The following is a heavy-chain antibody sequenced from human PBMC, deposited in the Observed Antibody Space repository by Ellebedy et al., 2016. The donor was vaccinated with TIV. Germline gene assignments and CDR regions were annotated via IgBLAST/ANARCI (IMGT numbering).Heavy chain of an antibody. CDR1: GYTFTSYD. V-gene: IGHV1-8*02. Sequence: ASVKVSCXASGYTFTSYDMNWVRQATGQGLEWMGWMNPNSGNTGYAQKFQGRVTMTRNTSISTAYVELSSLRSEDTAVYYCARGHHGSGSYGFWFDPWGQGTLVTVSS. CDR3: ARGHHGSGSYGFWFDP. CDR2: MNPNSGNT. D-gene: IGHD3-10*01. J-gene: IGHJ5*02.